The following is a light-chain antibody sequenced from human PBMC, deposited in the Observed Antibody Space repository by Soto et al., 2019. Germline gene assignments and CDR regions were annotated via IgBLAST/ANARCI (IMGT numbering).Light chain of an antibody. V-gene: IGKV3-20*01. CDR1: QSVSSSY. J-gene: IGKJ5*01. CDR3: QQYGTSPRT. Sequence: EIVLTESPATLSLSPGERATLSCRASQSVSSSYLAWYQQKPGQAPRLFIYGASSRATGIPDRFSGSGSGTDFTLTISRLEPEDFAVYICQQYGTSPRTFGQGTRLEIK. CDR2: GAS.